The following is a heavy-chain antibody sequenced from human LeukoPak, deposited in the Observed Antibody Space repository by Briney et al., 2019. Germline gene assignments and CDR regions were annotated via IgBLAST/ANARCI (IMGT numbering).Heavy chain of an antibody. CDR2: VSRSGTT. V-gene: IGHV4-38-2*01. D-gene: IGHD1-26*01. CDR1: GYSISNNYF. CDR3: TRLVPAWEGGGSNY. Sequence: PSETLSLTCVVSGYSISNNYFWGWIRQSPGKGLEWIGTVSRSGTTHYNPSLKSRVIISIDTSKNQFSLKLISMAAADTAVYYCTRLVPAWEGGGSNYWGRGTLVTVSS. J-gene: IGHJ4*01.